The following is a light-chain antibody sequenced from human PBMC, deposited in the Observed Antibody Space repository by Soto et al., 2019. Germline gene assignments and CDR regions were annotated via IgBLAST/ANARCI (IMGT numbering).Light chain of an antibody. Sequence: FVLTQAPGALSLSPGERATLSFMASQTVRNNYLAWYQQKPGQAPRLLIYDASSRATGIPDRFSGGGSGTDFTLTISRLEPEDFAVYYCQQFSSYPLTLGGGTKVDIK. CDR1: QTVRNNY. V-gene: IGKV3-20*01. CDR2: DAS. J-gene: IGKJ4*01. CDR3: QQFSSYPLT.